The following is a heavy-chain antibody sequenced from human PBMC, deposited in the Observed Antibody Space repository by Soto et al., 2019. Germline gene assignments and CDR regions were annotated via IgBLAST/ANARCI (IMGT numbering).Heavy chain of an antibody. CDR2: ISYDGSNK. CDR1: GFTFSSYA. V-gene: IGHV3-30-3*01. J-gene: IGHJ4*02. D-gene: IGHD3-22*01. Sequence: GGSLRLSCAASGFTFSSYAMHWVRQAPGKGLEWVAVISYDGSNKYYADSVKGRFTISRDNSKNTLYLQMNSLRAEDTAVYYCARDCTYYYDSSRYSTFDYWGQGTLVTVSS. CDR3: ARDCTYYYDSSRYSTFDY.